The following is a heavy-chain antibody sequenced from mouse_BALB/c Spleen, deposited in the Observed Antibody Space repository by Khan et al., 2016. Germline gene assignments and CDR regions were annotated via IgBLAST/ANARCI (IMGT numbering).Heavy chain of an antibody. J-gene: IGHJ1*01. V-gene: IGHV9-3-1*01. Sequence: QIQLVQSGPELKKPGETVKISCKASGYTFTNYGMNWVKQAPGKGLKWMGWMNTYTGEPTYADDFKGRFAFSLKTSARTAYLQINNLKNEDTATCFCARDYDYDGDWYVDVWGAGTTVTVSS. D-gene: IGHD2-4*01. CDR2: MNTYTGEP. CDR1: GYTFTNYG. CDR3: ARDYDYDGDWYVDV.